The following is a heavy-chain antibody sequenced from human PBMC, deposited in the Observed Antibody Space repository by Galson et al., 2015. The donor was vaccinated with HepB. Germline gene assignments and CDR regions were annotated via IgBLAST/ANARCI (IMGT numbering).Heavy chain of an antibody. CDR2: ISPDGSTT. V-gene: IGHV3-30-3*01. CDR1: GFTFSAHN. Sequence: SLRLSCAASGFTFSAHNMHWVRQAPVKGLEWLAIISPDGSTTIYADSAKGQFTISRGNSKNSLFLQVDGLRPEDTAMYYCARDFGWNFDLWGQGTLVTVSS. D-gene: IGHD3-9*01. J-gene: IGHJ4*02. CDR3: ARDFGWNFDL.